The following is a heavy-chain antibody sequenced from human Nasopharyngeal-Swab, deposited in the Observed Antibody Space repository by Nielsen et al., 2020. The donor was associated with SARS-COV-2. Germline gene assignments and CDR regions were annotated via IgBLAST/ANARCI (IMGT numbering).Heavy chain of an antibody. CDR3: ARGKDGVYYYYGMDV. Sequence: GESLKISCVASGFNFHTYALHWVRQAPGKRLEWVAIISYDGSNQFYADSVKGRFTVSRDNSENTLYLQMSSLTREDTAIYYCARGKDGVYYYYGMDVWGQGTTVTVSS. V-gene: IGHV3-30*04. CDR1: GFNFHTYA. CDR2: ISYDGSNQ. J-gene: IGHJ6*02. D-gene: IGHD4-17*01.